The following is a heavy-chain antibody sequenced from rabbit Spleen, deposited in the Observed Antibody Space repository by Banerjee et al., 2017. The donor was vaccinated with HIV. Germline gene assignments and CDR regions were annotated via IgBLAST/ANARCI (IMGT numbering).Heavy chain of an antibody. CDR3: AKSASLAYFTL. J-gene: IGHJ4*01. CDR1: GFSFSSGYW. V-gene: IGHV1S45*01. Sequence: QEQLVESGGGLVQPEGSLTLTCTASGFSFSSGYWMCWVRQAPGKGLEWIGCIHSNLINSYYATWAKGRFTISKTSSTTVTLQMTSLTVADTATYFCAKSASLAYFTLWGPGTLVTVS. CDR2: IHSNLINS. D-gene: IGHD5-1*01.